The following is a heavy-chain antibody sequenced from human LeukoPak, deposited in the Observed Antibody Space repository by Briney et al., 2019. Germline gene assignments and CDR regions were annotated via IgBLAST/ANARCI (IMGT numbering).Heavy chain of an antibody. CDR1: GGSFSGYY. Sequence: SETLSLTCAVYGGSFSGYYWSWIRQPPGKGLEWIGEINHSGSTNYNPSLKSRVTISVDTSKNQFSLKLSSVTAADTAVYYCARVLRIGRYFDLWGRGTLVTVSS. D-gene: IGHD2-15*01. CDR3: ARVLRIGRYFDL. V-gene: IGHV4-34*01. CDR2: INHSGST. J-gene: IGHJ2*01.